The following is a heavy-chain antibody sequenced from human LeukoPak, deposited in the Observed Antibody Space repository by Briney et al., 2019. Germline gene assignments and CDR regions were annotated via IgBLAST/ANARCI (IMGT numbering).Heavy chain of an antibody. D-gene: IGHD3-9*01. V-gene: IGHV3-48*03. J-gene: IGHJ5*02. CDR1: GFTFSSYE. CDR2: ISSSGSTI. CDR3: ASLSTGTWYRFDP. Sequence: PGGSLRLSCAASGFTFSSYEMNWVRQAPGKGLEWVSYISSSGSTIYYADSVKGRFTISRDNAKNSLYLQMNSLRAEDTAVYYCASLSTGTWYRFDPWGQGTLVTVSS.